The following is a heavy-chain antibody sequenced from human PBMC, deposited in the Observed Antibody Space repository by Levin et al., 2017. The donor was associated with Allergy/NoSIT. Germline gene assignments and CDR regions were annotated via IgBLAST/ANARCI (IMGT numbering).Heavy chain of an antibody. Sequence: GGSLRLSCAASGFTFSSYGMHWVRQAPGKGLEWVAVIWYDGSNKYYADSVKGRFTISRDNSKNTLYLQMNSLRAEDTAVYYCARGDMKYLGSGYDRDDYWGQGTLVTVSS. CDR3: ARGDMKYLGSGYDRDDY. J-gene: IGHJ4*02. D-gene: IGHD5-12*01. CDR2: IWYDGSNK. V-gene: IGHV3-33*01. CDR1: GFTFSSYG.